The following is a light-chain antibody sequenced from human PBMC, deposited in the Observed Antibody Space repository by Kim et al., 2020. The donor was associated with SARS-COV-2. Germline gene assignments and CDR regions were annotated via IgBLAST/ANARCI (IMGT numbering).Light chain of an antibody. CDR2: QDN. CDR3: QSLVSSTAV. Sequence: SYELTQPPSVSVSPGQTASITCSGDNLGAKYACWYQQKSGQSPVVVIFQDNKRPSGIPERFSCSNSGNTATLTISGTQPMDEADYYCQSLVSSTAVFGGG. J-gene: IGLJ3*02. CDR1: NLGAKY. V-gene: IGLV3-1*01.